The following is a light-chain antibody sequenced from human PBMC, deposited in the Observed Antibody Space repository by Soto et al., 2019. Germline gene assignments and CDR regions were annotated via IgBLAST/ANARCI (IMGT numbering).Light chain of an antibody. CDR1: QDISHY. V-gene: IGKV1-16*01. CDR3: QHYSGDRAT. Sequence: DIQVTQSPSSVSASVGDRVTITCRASQDISHYLAWYQQKPGKAPKLLIYGASSLQSGVPSRFSGSGSGTEFTLTISSLRPDDFATYYCQHYSGDRATFGQGTKVEI. J-gene: IGKJ1*01. CDR2: GAS.